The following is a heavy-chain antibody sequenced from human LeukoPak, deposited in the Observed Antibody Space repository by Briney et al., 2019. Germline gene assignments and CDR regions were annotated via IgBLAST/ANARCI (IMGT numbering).Heavy chain of an antibody. CDR1: GYTFTGYY. Sequence: ASVKVSCKASGYTFTGYYMHWVRQAPGQGLEWMGWINPNSGGTNYAQKFQGRVTMTRDTSISTAYMELSRLRSDDTAVYYCARDLGSSGYYSPVGIWGQGTMVTVSS. J-gene: IGHJ3*02. D-gene: IGHD3-22*01. CDR2: INPNSGGT. CDR3: ARDLGSSGYYSPVGI. V-gene: IGHV1-2*02.